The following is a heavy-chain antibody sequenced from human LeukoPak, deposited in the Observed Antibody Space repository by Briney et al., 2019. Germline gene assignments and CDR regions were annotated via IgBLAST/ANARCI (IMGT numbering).Heavy chain of an antibody. CDR1: GFTFSSYA. CDR2: IWYDGSNK. V-gene: IGHV3-33*08. CDR3: AAGWGNYGSDYYGMDV. J-gene: IGHJ6*02. Sequence: GGSLRLSCAASGFTFSSYAMSWVRQAPGKGLEWVAVIWYDGSNKYYADSVKGRFTISRDNSKNTLYLQMNSLRAEDTAVYYCAAGWGNYGSDYYGMDVWGQGTTVTVSS. D-gene: IGHD3-10*01.